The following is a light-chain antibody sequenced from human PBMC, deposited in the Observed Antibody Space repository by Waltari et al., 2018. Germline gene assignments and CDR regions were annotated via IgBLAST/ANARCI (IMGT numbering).Light chain of an antibody. CDR2: DAS. CDR1: QDISNY. CDR3: QQYDNLPPLFT. J-gene: IGKJ3*01. Sequence: DIQMTQSPSSLSASVGDRVTITCQASQDISNYLNWYQQKPGKAPKSLIYDASNLETGVPSRFSGSGSGTDFTFTISSLQPEDIATYYCQQYDNLPPLFTFGPGTKVDIK. V-gene: IGKV1-33*01.